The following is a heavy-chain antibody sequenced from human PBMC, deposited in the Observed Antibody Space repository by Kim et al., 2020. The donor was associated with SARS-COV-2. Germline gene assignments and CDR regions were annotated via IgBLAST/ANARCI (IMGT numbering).Heavy chain of an antibody. D-gene: IGHD1-1*01. Sequence: GGSLRLSCTASGFSFSSYAMSWVRQAPGKGLEWVSALSGSGGNTYYADSVKCRFTISRDNSKNTLHLQMNSLRGDDTAVYYCVKTGLFLSDAEFDSWGQG. CDR2: LSGSGGNT. J-gene: IGHJ4*02. CDR1: GFSFSSYA. V-gene: IGHV3-23*01. CDR3: VKTGLFLSDAEFDS.